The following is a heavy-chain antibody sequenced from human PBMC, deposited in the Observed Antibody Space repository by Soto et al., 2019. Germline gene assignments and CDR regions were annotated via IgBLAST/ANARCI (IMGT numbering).Heavy chain of an antibody. V-gene: IGHV4-59*01. D-gene: IGHD2-15*01. CDR1: GGSISSYY. CDR2: IYYSGST. CDR3: ARGSGVVVAAIRSFDI. Sequence: SETLSLTCTVSGGSISSYYWSWIRQPPGKGLEWIGYIYYSGSTNYNPSLKSRVTISVDTSKNQFSLKLSSVTAADTAVYYCARGSGVVVAAIRSFDIWGQGTMVTVS. J-gene: IGHJ3*02.